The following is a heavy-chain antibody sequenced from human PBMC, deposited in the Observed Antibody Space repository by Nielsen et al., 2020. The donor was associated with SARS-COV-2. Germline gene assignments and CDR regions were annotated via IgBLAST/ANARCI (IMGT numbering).Heavy chain of an antibody. CDR2: INAGNGNT. CDR3: ARVKEFHYYYYGMDV. D-gene: IGHD3-10*01. Sequence: ASVKVSCKASGYTFTSYAMHWVRQAPGQRLEWMGWINAGNGNTKYSQKFQGRVTITRDTSASTAYMELGSLRSEDTAVYYCARVKEFHYYYYGMDVWGQGTTVTVSS. CDR1: GYTFTSYA. V-gene: IGHV1-3*01. J-gene: IGHJ6*02.